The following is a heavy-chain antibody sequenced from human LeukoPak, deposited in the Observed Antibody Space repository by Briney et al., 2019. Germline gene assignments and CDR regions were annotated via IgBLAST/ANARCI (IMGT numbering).Heavy chain of an antibody. CDR3: ARVQGYCSTTSCYPHY. D-gene: IGHD2-2*01. CDR2: INTNTGNP. V-gene: IGHV7-4-1*02. CDR1: GYTLTNYA. Sequence: ASVKVSCKASGYTLTNYALNWVRQAPGQGLEWMGWINTNTGNPTYAQGFTGRFVFSLDTSVNTAYLQISSLKAEDTAVYYCARVQGYCSTTSCYPHYWGQGTLVTVSS. J-gene: IGHJ4*02.